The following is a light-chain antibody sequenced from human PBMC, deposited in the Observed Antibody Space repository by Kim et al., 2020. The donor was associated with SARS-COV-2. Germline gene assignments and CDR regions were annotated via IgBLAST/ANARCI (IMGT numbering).Light chain of an antibody. J-gene: IGLJ3*02. CDR1: GGSIATNY. V-gene: IGLV6-57*02. CDR3: QSYDISNPPREWV. CDR2: EDN. Sequence: NFMLTQAPSVSESPGKTVTISCTGSGGSIATNYAQWYRRRQSSAPTTVIYEDNTRPSGVPDRYSGSIDSSSNSASLTISGLKSEDEADYYCQSYDISNPPREWVFGGGTKVTV.